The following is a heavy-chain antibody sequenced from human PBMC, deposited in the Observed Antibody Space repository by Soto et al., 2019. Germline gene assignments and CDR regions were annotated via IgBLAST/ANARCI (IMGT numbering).Heavy chain of an antibody. CDR3: AKDGYYDSSGYSVYYFGMDV. CDR1: GFTFSSYA. V-gene: IGHV3-23*01. D-gene: IGHD3-22*01. Sequence: GGSLRLSCAASGFTFSSYAMSWVRQAPGKGLQWVSGISGSGGSTYYADSVKGRFTISRDNFKNTLYLQMNSLRAEDTAVYYCAKDGYYDSSGYSVYYFGMDVWGQGTTVTVSS. J-gene: IGHJ6*02. CDR2: ISGSGGST.